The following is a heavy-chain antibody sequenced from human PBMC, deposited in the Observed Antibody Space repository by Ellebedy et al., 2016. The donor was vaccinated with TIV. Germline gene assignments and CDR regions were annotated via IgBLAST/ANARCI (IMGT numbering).Heavy chain of an antibody. J-gene: IGHJ3*02. CDR3: AFPGEGHKKVGHPAIDI. V-gene: IGHV1-69*13. CDR1: GGTLSTHT. Sequence: SVKVSXXASGGTLSTHTFNWVRQGPGQGLEWVGGIIPIFGTAYYAEKVKDRVTITADEATSTSFMEVRSLTSEDTAVYYCAFPGEGHKKVGHPAIDIWGQGTLVTVSS. CDR2: IIPIFGTA. D-gene: IGHD2-2*01.